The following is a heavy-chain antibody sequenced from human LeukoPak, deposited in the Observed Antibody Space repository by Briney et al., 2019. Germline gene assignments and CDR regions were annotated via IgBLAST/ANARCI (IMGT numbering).Heavy chain of an antibody. CDR2: TIPIFGIA. CDR3: ARDRSYYGSGSPPNY. V-gene: IGHV1-69*04. Sequence: GSSVTVTCKGSGCTFSSYAISWLGQPPAQGLDWMGITIPIFGIANYAQKFQGRVTSTADKSTSTAYMELSSLRSEDTAVYYCARDRSYYGSGSPPNYWGQGTLVTVFS. CDR1: GCTFSSYA. J-gene: IGHJ4*02. D-gene: IGHD3-10*01.